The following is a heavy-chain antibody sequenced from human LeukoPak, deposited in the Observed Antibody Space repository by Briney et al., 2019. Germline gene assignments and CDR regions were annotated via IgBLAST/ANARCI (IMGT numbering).Heavy chain of an antibody. CDR1: GFTFSSYS. V-gene: IGHV3-48*01. Sequence: GGSLRLSCAASGFTFSSYSMHWVRQAPGKGLEWVSYISSSSTIYYADSVKGRFTISRDNAKNSLYLQMNSLRAEDTAVYYCARVGGYFDYWGQGTLVTVSS. CDR3: ARVGGYFDY. D-gene: IGHD3-16*01. CDR2: ISSSSTI. J-gene: IGHJ4*02.